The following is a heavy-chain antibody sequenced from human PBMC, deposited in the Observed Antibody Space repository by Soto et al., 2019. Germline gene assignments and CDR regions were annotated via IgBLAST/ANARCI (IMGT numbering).Heavy chain of an antibody. CDR2: TPGSGGSS. J-gene: IGHJ4*02. D-gene: IGHD6-19*01. V-gene: IGHV3-23*01. CDR3: ARGGSTGWFYFDL. Sequence: PGGSLRLSCAASGFTFKSYAMNWVRQAPGKGLEWVASTPGSGGSSYYADSVEGRFTISRDNSKNTLYLDLNSLKAEDTAMYYCARGGSTGWFYFDLWGQGTQVTVSS. CDR1: GFTFKSYA.